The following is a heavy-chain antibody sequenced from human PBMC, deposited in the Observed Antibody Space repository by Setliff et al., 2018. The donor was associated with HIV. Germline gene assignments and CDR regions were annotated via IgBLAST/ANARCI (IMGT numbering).Heavy chain of an antibody. CDR3: AREERYYDGKGALDY. CDR1: GYTFTGYF. D-gene: IGHD3-22*01. J-gene: IGHJ4*02. V-gene: IGHV1-2*06. Sequence: GASVKVSCKASGYTFTGYFIHWVRQAPGQGLEWMGRINPNTDDTNYAQKFQDRVTMTRDTSINTAYMELSSLISDDTAVYYCAREERYYDGKGALDYWGQGMLVTVSS. CDR2: INPNTDDT.